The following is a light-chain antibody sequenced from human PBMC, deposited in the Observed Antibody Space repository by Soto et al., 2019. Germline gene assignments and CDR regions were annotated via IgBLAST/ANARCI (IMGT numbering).Light chain of an antibody. J-gene: IGKJ4*01. CDR2: GAS. V-gene: IGKV3-20*01. CDR3: QQYGSTPLT. CDR1: QSVISY. Sequence: ESVLTQSPGTLSLSPGERATLSCRASQSVISYLAWYQQKPGQAPRLLIYGASSRATGIPDMFSGSGSGTDFTLTISRLEPEDFAVYYCQQYGSTPLTFGGGTKVEIK.